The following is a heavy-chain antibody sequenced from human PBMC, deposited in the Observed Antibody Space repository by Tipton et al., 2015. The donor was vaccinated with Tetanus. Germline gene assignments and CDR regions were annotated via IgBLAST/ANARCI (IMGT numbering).Heavy chain of an antibody. CDR1: GVSFRGSY. J-gene: IGHJ4*02. CDR3: ARSKLLWFGESLSGFDS. D-gene: IGHD3-10*01. V-gene: IGHV4-59*01. Sequence: GLVKPSETLSLTCGGIGVSFRGSYWSWIRQPPGKGLEWIGYVYYTGSTDYNPSLKSRVTISVDTSKSQFSLRLTSVTAADTAVYYCARSKLLWFGESLSGFDSWGQGTLVTVSA. CDR2: VYYTGST.